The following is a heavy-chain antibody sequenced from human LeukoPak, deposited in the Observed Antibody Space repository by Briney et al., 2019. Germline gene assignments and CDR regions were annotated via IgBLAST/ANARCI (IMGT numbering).Heavy chain of an antibody. V-gene: IGHV4-34*01. CDR1: AESFSAYF. CDR2: IDHRGIS. D-gene: IGHD2-15*01. J-gene: IGHJ4*03. CDR3: ASRSLTLAAARCFDD. Sequence: SETLSLTCSVHAESFSAYFWSGIRQVPGRGLEWIGEIDHRGISNYNPSLKSRATILVDTSNNRFSLSLASVTAADTATYYCASRSLTLAAARCFDDWGQGTVVTVSS.